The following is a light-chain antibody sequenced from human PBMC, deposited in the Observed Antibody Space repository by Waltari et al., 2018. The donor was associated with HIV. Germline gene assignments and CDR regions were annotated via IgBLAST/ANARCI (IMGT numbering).Light chain of an antibody. CDR1: TGAVTSGHY. V-gene: IGLV7-46*01. Sequence: QAVVTQEPSLTVSPGGTVTLTCGSSTGAVTSGHYTYWFQQKPGQAPRTLIYDTSNRHSWAPARLSGSLLGGKAALTLSGAQPEDEAEYSCLLSYSGARVFGGGTKLTVL. CDR3: LLSYSGARV. CDR2: DTS. J-gene: IGLJ2*01.